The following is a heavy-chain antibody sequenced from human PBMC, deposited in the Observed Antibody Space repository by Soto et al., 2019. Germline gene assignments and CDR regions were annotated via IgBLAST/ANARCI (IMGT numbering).Heavy chain of an antibody. J-gene: IGHJ4*02. CDR2: ISPIFGTA. V-gene: IGHV1-69*06. D-gene: IGHD2-15*01. CDR1: RGTFSSDA. CDR3: TRHSSDEVLRM. Sequence: SVKVTSEGSRGTFSSDAIRWVRQAPGQGLEWMGGISPIFGTANYAQKFQGRVTITADKSTSTAYMELSSLKTEDTAVYYCTRHSSDEVLRMWRQRTQVTVS.